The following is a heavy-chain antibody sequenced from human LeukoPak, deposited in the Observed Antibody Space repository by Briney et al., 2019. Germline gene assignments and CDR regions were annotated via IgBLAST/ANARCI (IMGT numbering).Heavy chain of an antibody. CDR2: INPSSGAT. D-gene: IGHD2-21*01. CDR3: ARGSKPGYTYGGGY. V-gene: IGHV1-2*02. J-gene: IGHJ4*02. CDR1: GYTFTDYY. Sequence: PWASAKVSCKASGYTFTDYYMHWVRQASGQGLEWMGWINPSSGATNYAQKFQGRVTMTSDTSISTAYLELSRLRSDDTAFYYCARGSKPGYTYGGGYWGQGTLVTVSS.